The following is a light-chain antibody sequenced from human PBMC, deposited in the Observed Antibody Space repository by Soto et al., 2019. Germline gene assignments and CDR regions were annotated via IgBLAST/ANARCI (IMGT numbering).Light chain of an antibody. CDR3: QQYADYWT. V-gene: IGKV1-5*03. CDR2: AAS. Sequence: DIQMTQSPSTLSASVGDRVTITCRASQSISTWLAWYQQKPGKAPKLMIYAASSLESGVPSRFSGSGSGTEFTLTISSLQPDDSATYYCQQYADYWTFGQGTKVEIK. CDR1: QSISTW. J-gene: IGKJ1*01.